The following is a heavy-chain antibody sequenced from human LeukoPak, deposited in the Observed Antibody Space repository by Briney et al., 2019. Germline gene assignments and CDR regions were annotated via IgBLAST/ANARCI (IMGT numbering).Heavy chain of an antibody. J-gene: IGHJ4*02. CDR2: VNPNSGNT. Sequence: ASVKVSCKASGYTFTSYDINWVRQSTGQGLEWMRWVNPNSGNTGYAQKFQGRVTIPRNTSISTAYMELSSLRSEDTAVYYCARSKWGYSSSSDYWRQGTLVTVSS. D-gene: IGHD6-6*01. V-gene: IGHV1-8*03. CDR3: ARSKWGYSSSSDY. CDR1: GYTFTSYD.